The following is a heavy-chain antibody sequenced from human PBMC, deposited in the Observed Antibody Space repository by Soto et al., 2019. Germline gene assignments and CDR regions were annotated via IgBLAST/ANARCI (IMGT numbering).Heavy chain of an antibody. CDR3: ARERGPGTNWGSFDY. D-gene: IGHD7-27*01. Sequence: GGSLRLSCAASGFTFSSYWMSWVRQAPGKGLEWVANIKHDGSEKYYVDSVKGRFTISRDNAKNSLYLQMNSLRAEDTAVYYCARERGPGTNWGSFDYWGQGTLVTVSS. V-gene: IGHV3-7*03. J-gene: IGHJ4*02. CDR1: GFTFSSYW. CDR2: IKHDGSEK.